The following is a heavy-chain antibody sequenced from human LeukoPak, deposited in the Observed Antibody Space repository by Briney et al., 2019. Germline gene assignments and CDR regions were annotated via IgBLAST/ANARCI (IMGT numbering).Heavy chain of an antibody. D-gene: IGHD2-2*01. J-gene: IGHJ5*02. CDR3: AKEEDCSSTSCPGWFDP. CDR1: GFTFDDYA. Sequence: GGSLRLSCAASGFTFDDYAMHWVRQAPGKGLEWVSGISWNSGSIGYADSVKGRFTISRDNAKNSLYLQMNSLRAEDTALYYCAKEEDCSSTSCPGWFDPWGQGTLVTVSS. CDR2: ISWNSGSI. V-gene: IGHV3-9*01.